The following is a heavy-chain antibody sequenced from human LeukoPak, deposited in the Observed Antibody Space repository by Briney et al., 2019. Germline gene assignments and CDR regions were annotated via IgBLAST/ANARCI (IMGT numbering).Heavy chain of an antibody. D-gene: IGHD3-3*01. CDR2: IKQDGSDK. V-gene: IGHV3-7*01. Sequence: PGGSLRLSCAASGFTFKNYAMTWVRQAPGKGLEWVASIKQDGSDKYYVDSMKGRFTISRDNAKNSVYLQMNSLRAEDTAVYYCARGYGSPDFWGQGTLVTVSS. CDR1: GFTFKNYA. J-gene: IGHJ4*02. CDR3: ARGYGSPDF.